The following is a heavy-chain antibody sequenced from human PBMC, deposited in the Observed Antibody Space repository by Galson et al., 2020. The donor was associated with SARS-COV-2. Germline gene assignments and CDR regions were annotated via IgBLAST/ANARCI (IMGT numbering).Heavy chain of an antibody. CDR2: IYYSGIT. Sequence: SETLSLTCTVSGGSVISGGYYWTWLRQPPGKGLEWIGYIYYSGITYYNPSLRSRLSMSVDTSNNQFSLELSSVTAADTAVYYCAKTGPPMLRDHPFDPWGQGTLVTVTS. CDR1: GGSVISGGYY. J-gene: IGHJ5*02. CDR3: AKTGPPMLRDHPFDP. V-gene: IGHV4-30-4*08. D-gene: IGHD3-10*01.